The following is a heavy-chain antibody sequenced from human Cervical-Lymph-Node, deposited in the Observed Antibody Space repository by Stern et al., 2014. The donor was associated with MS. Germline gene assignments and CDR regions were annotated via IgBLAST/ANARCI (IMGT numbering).Heavy chain of an antibody. J-gene: IGHJ3*02. CDR1: GGSFSSYP. CDR3: ARSPRTFGGVAFTFDI. Sequence: QMQLVQSGAAVKKSGSSVKVSCKASGGSFSSYPITWVRQAPGQGLEWMGGIIPIFDIANYAQKFQGRVTITADEATATAYMELSSLRSDDTAVYYWARSPRTFGGVAFTFDIWGQGTMVTVSS. D-gene: IGHD3-16*01. V-gene: IGHV1-69*01. CDR2: IIPIFDIA.